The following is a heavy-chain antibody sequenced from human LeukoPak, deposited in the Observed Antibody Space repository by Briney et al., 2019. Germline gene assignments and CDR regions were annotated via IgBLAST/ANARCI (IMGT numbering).Heavy chain of an antibody. CDR2: ISADGGST. J-gene: IGHJ4*02. V-gene: IGHV3-43*02. CDR3: AKESGKFDY. Sequence: GGSLRLSCVVSGINFADYAMHWVRQPPGKGLEWVSLISADGGSTFSADSAKGRFSISRDNSKNSLYLQMNSLRSEDTAMYYCAKESGKFDYWGQGTLVAVPS. CDR1: GINFADYA.